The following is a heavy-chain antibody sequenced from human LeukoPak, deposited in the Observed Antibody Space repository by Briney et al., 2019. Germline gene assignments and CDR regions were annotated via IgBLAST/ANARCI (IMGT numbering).Heavy chain of an antibody. CDR2: ISGSGVST. V-gene: IGHV3-23*01. Sequence: GGSLSLSCAASGFTLSSHAMSWVRQAPGKGLEWVSTISGSGVSTHYADSVKGRFTVSRDTSQNTLYLQMNSLRAEDMAVYYCAKGLAAADYYFDYWGQGALVTVSS. J-gene: IGHJ4*02. CDR1: GFTLSSHA. CDR3: AKGLAAADYYFDY. D-gene: IGHD6-13*01.